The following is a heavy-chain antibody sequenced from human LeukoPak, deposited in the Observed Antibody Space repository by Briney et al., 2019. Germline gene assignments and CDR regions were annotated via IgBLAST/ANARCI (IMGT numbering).Heavy chain of an antibody. V-gene: IGHV4-34*01. CDR3: ARVAVTGAARLDY. J-gene: IGHJ4*02. Sequence: SETLSLTCVMYGGSFSASHWSWVRQPPGKGLEWIGEISQGEGTNYNPSLKSRVTMSLDKSKNQLSLNLKFVTAADTALYYCARVAVTGAARLDYWGQGTLVTVSS. CDR1: GGSFSASH. D-gene: IGHD6-19*01. CDR2: ISQGEGT.